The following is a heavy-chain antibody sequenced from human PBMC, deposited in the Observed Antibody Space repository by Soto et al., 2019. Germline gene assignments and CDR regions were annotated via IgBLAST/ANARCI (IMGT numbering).Heavy chain of an antibody. V-gene: IGHV1-46*01. CDR3: ARDDGSLRDGTGPRWFDP. J-gene: IGHJ5*02. CDR1: GYTFTSYY. Sequence: GASVKVSCKASGYTFTSYYMPWVRQAPGQGLEWMGIINPSGGSTSYAQKFQGRVTMTRDTSTSTVYMELSSLRSEDTAVYYCARDDGSLRDGTGPRWFDPWGQGTLVTVSS. CDR2: INPSGGST.